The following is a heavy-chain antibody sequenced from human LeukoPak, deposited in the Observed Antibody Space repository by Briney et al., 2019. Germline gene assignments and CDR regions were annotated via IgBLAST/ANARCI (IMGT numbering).Heavy chain of an antibody. Sequence: GSLRLSCAASGIPFNVQTMSGVRQAPGKGLDWVASMREDGIEIHYVDSVKGRFTISRDNPKNSVYLQMNSLRDEDTAVYYCARGGVTGGRFEIWGQGTLVTVSS. J-gene: IGHJ4*02. D-gene: IGHD3-3*01. V-gene: IGHV3-7*01. CDR3: ARGGVTGGRFEI. CDR2: MREDGIEI. CDR1: GIPFNVQT.